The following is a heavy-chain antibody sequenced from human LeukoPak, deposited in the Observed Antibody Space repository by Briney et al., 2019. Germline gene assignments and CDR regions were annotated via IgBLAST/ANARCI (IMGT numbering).Heavy chain of an antibody. V-gene: IGHV1-2*02. CDR2: INPNSGGT. J-gene: IGHJ5*02. D-gene: IGHD1-26*01. CDR1: GYTFTGYY. CDR3: AREDSGGSYCFFS. Sequence: ASVRVSCKASGYTFTGYYMHWVRQAPGQALAWMGWINPNSGGTNYAQKFQGRVTMTRDTSIGTAYMELSRLRSDDTAVYYCAREDSGGSYCFFSWGQGTLVTVSS.